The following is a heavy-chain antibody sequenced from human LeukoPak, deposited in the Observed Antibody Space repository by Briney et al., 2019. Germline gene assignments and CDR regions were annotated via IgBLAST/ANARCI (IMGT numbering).Heavy chain of an antibody. D-gene: IGHD3-3*01. CDR3: ASGRFLEWFDY. CDR2: IYPCYSDT. V-gene: IGHV5-51*01. Sequence: GGALKISCKGSGYSFTSYWIGWVRQMPGKGLEGVGIIYPCYSDTRCSPSFQGQVPISADKSISTAYLQWSSLKASDAALYYCASGRFLEWFDYWGQGTLVTVSS. CDR1: GYSFTSYW. J-gene: IGHJ4*02.